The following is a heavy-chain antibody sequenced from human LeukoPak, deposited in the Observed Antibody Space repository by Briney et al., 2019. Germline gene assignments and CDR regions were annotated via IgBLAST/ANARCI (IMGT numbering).Heavy chain of an antibody. J-gene: IGHJ6*02. Sequence: SETLSLTCTVSGGSISSSTYYWGWIRQPPGKGLEWIGTVYYTGSTYYNPSLKSRVTISVDTSKNHLSLKLSSVTAADTAVYYCARGLMECGSTSCNTIYVFYGMDVWGQGTTVTVSS. CDR1: GGSISSSTYY. V-gene: IGHV4-39*02. D-gene: IGHD2-2*01. CDR2: VYYTGST. CDR3: ARGLMECGSTSCNTIYVFYGMDV.